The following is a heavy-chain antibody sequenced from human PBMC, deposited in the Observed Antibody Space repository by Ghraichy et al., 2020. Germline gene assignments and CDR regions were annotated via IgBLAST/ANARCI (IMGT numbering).Heavy chain of an antibody. D-gene: IGHD5-18*01. J-gene: IGHJ6*02. CDR2: INHSGST. V-gene: IGHV4-34*01. CDR3: ARVKGYSYGGYYYYGMDV. CDR1: GGSFSGYY. Sequence: SETLSLTCAVYGGSFSGYYWSWIRQPPGKGLEWIGEINHSGSTNYNPSLKSRVTISVDTSKNQFSLKLSSVTAADTAVYYCARVKGYSYGGYYYYGMDVWGQGTTVTVSS.